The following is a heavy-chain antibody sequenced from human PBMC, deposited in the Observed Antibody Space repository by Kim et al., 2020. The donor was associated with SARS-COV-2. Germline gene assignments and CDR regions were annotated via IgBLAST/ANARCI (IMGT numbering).Heavy chain of an antibody. V-gene: IGHV5-51*01. J-gene: IGHJ4*02. Sequence: GESLKISCKASGYIFTKYWIGWVRQMPGKGLEWMGVIFPDDSDIRYNPSFQGHVTISADKSISTAYLQWSSLKASDTATYYCSRPPTEVREADYWGQGTL. CDR3: SRPPTEVREADY. D-gene: IGHD3-10*01. CDR1: GYIFTKYW. CDR2: IFPDDSDI.